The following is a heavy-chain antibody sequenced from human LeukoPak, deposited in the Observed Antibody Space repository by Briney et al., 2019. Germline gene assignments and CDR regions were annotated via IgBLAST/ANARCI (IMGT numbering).Heavy chain of an antibody. V-gene: IGHV3-23*01. D-gene: IGHD3-22*01. CDR3: AKHYYRSHDY. CDR1: GSTFNNYI. J-gene: IGHJ4*02. Sequence: GGSLRLSCTASGSTFNNYIMTWVRQTPGKGLEWVSVISGDGRSAFYADSVRGQFTMSRDNSKNTLYLQMNSLRAEDTAIYYCAKHYYRSHDYWGQGTLVTVSS. CDR2: ISGDGRSA.